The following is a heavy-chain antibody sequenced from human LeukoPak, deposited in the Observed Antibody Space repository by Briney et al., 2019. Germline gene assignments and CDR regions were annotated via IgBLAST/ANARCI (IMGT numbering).Heavy chain of an antibody. CDR1: GYNFTSYW. CDR3: ARRESGIAAAGTRYWFDP. J-gene: IGHJ5*02. Sequence: GESLKISCKGSGYNFTSYWIGWVRQMPGKGLEWMGIIYPGDSDTRYSPSFQGQVTISADKSISTAYLQWSSLKASDTAMYYCARRESGIAAAGTRYWFDPWGQGTLVTVSS. CDR2: IYPGDSDT. V-gene: IGHV5-51*01. D-gene: IGHD6-13*01.